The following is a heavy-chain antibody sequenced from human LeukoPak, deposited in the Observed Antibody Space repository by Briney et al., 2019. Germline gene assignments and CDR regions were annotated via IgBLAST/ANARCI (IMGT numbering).Heavy chain of an antibody. D-gene: IGHD4-17*01. CDR3: ANGRGDYERVTRCDY. CDR2: ISGSGVST. Sequence: PGGSLSLSCAPSGFIFSSSAMSWVRQAPGKGLEWVSGISGSGVSTYYADSVKGRFAISRDNSKNTLFLQVNSLRAEDTAIYYCANGRGDYERVTRCDYWGQGTLVTVSS. V-gene: IGHV3-23*01. J-gene: IGHJ4*02. CDR1: GFIFSSSA.